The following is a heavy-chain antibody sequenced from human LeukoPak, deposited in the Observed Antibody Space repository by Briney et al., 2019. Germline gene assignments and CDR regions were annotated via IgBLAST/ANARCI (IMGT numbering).Heavy chain of an antibody. CDR2: IYYSGST. Sequence: SETLSPTCAVSGGSISSSGYFWGWLRQPPGKGLEWIGSIYYSGSTYYNPSLKSRLTISVDTSKNQFSLTLSSVTAADTAVYYCARAAYYDSSGYPYFDYWGQGTLVTVSS. CDR1: GGSISSSGYF. V-gene: IGHV4-39*07. J-gene: IGHJ4*02. CDR3: ARAAYYDSSGYPYFDY. D-gene: IGHD3-22*01.